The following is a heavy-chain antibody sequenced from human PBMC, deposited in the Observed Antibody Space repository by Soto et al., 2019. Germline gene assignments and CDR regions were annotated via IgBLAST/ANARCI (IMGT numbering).Heavy chain of an antibody. CDR3: ARDLRPIARWFDP. D-gene: IGHD6-13*01. V-gene: IGHV3-21*01. J-gene: IGHJ5*02. Sequence: SGGSLRLSCAASGFTFSSYSMNWVRQAPGKGLEWVSSISSSSSYIYYADSVKGRFTISRDNAKNSLYLQMNSLRAEDTAVYYCARDLRPIARWFDPWGQGTLVTVSS. CDR1: GFTFSSYS. CDR2: ISSSSSYI.